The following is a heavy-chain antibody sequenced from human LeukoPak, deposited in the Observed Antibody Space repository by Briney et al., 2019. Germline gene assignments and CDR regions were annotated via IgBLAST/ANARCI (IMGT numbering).Heavy chain of an antibody. D-gene: IGHD5-18*01. J-gene: IGHJ6*02. CDR2: IYPGDSDT. CDR3: ARPAAMGYYGMDV. Sequence: GGALEISCKGSGYSFTSYWIGWVRQVPGKGLEGMGIIYPGDSDTRYSPSFQGQVTISADKSISTAYLQWSSLKASDTAMYYCARPAAMGYYGMDVWGQGTTVTVSS. CDR1: GYSFTSYW. V-gene: IGHV5-51*01.